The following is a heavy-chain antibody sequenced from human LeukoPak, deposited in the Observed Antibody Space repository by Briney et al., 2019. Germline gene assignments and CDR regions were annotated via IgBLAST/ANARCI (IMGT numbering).Heavy chain of an antibody. CDR1: TFXSXX. J-gene: IGHJ6*02. V-gene: IGHV1-69*04. D-gene: IGHD3-10*01. CDR2: IIPILGIA. CDR3: TASFRGVNV. Sequence: TFXSXXISWVRXAXGQGLEWMGRIIPILGIANYAQKFQGRVTITADKSTSTAYMELSSLRSEDTAVYYCTASFRGVNVWGQGTTVTVSS.